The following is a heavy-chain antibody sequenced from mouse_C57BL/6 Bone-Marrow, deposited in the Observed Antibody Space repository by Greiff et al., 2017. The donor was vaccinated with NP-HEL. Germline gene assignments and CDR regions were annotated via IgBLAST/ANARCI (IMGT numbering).Heavy chain of an antibody. CDR3: ARSGVGNWYFDV. CDR1: GFTFSDYG. CDR2: ISSGSSTI. D-gene: IGHD1-1*02. J-gene: IGHJ1*03. Sequence: EVQRVESGGGLVKPGGSLKLSCAASGFTFSDYGMHWVRQAPEKGLEWVAYISSGSSTIYYADTVKGRFTISRDNAKNTLFLQMTSLRSEDTAMYYCARSGVGNWYFDVWGTGTTVTVSS. V-gene: IGHV5-17*01.